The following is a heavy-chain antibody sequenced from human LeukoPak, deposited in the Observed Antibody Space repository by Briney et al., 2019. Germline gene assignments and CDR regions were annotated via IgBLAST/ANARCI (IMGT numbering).Heavy chain of an antibody. CDR2: INAANGNT. Sequence: ASVKVSCKASGYTFISYVMHWVRQAPGQRLEWMGWINAANGNTKYSQKFQGRVTMTRDTSTSTVYMELSSLRSEDTAVYYCARDPFFPSGYGGDYWGQGTLVTVSS. D-gene: IGHD5-12*01. V-gene: IGHV1-3*01. CDR3: ARDPFFPSGYGGDY. CDR1: GYTFISYV. J-gene: IGHJ4*02.